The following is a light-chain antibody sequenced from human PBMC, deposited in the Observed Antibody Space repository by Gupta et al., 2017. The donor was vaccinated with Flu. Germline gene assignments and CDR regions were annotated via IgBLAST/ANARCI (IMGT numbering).Light chain of an antibody. J-gene: IGKJ3*01. CDR1: QSVSSY. Sequence: EIVLTQSPATLSLSPGERATLSCRASQSVSSYLAWYQQKPGQAPRLLIYDASNRATGIPARFSGSGSGTDFTLTISSLEPEDFAVYDGQQRSTFGPGTKVDIK. CDR2: DAS. CDR3: QQRST. V-gene: IGKV3-11*01.